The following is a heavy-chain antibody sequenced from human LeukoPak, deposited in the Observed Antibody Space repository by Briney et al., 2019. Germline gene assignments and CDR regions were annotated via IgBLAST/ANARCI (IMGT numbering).Heavy chain of an antibody. Sequence: PSETLSLTCTVSGGSISSSSYYWGWIRQPPGKGLEWIGSIYYSGSTYYNPSLKSRVTISVDTSKNQFSLKLSSVTAADTAVYYCARGLYDYVWGSYRYIEYFDYWGQGTLVTVSS. V-gene: IGHV4-39*07. CDR3: ARGLYDYVWGSYRYIEYFDY. CDR2: IYYSGST. CDR1: GGSISSSSYY. D-gene: IGHD3-16*02. J-gene: IGHJ4*02.